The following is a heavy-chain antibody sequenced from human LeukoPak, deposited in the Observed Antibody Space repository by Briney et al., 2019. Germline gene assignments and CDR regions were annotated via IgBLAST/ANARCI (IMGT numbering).Heavy chain of an antibody. CDR3: AAAPVAGDIEKFDY. Sequence: GTSVKVSCKASGGAFSTYAISRVRQAPGQGLEWMGGIIPTFGTANYAQKFQGRVTITADESTSTAYMELSSLRSEDTAVYYCAAAPVAGDIEKFDYWGQGTLVTVSS. J-gene: IGHJ4*02. CDR2: IIPTFGTA. V-gene: IGHV1-69*13. CDR1: GGAFSTYA. D-gene: IGHD6-19*01.